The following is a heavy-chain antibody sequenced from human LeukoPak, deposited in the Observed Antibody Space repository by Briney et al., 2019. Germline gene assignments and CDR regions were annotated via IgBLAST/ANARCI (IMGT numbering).Heavy chain of an antibody. CDR3: AGGFYDRNCYSEPFDI. D-gene: IGHD3-22*01. V-gene: IGHV4-59*01. CDR1: GDSITSDY. J-gene: IGHJ3*02. Sequence: SETLSLTCSVSGDSITSDYWNWIRRPPGKRLEWIGYISYSGATNYNPSLKSRLTMSMDASKNQFSLNRRSVIAAGTAWIFGAGGFYDRNCYSEPFDIWGQGTMVSVSS. CDR2: ISYSGAT.